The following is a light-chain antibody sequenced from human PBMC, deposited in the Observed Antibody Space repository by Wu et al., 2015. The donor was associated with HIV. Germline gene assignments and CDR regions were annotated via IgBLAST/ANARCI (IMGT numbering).Light chain of an antibody. V-gene: IGKV1-NL1*01. CDR2: AAS. CDR3: QQYNYFSRT. Sequence: DIQMTQSPSSLSASVGDRVTITCRATQDISSSLVWYQQKPGKAPKLLVSAASRLESGVPSRFSGSRSGTDYTLTISSLQPEDFATYYCQQYNYFSRTFGQGTKVEIK. CDR1: QDISSS. J-gene: IGKJ1*01.